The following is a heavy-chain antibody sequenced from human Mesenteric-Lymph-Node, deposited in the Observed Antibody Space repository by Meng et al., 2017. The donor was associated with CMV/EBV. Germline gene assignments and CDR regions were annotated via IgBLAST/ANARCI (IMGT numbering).Heavy chain of an antibody. CDR3: AKDITLETNYYYYYGMDV. V-gene: IGHV3-9*01. J-gene: IGHJ6*02. CDR1: GFTFDDYA. Sequence: GGSLRLSCAASGFTFDDYAMHWVRQAPGKGLEWVSGISWNSGSIGYADSVKGRFTISRDNAKNSLYLQMNSLRAEDTALYYCAKDITLETNYYYYYGMDVWGQGTTVTVSS. CDR2: ISWNSGSI. D-gene: IGHD4-23*01.